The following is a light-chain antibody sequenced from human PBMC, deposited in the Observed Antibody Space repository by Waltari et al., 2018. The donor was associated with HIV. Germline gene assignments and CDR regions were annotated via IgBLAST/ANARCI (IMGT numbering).Light chain of an antibody. J-gene: IGKJ1*01. Sequence: IVMARSLATLYVSPGERATLSCRASPSINTSLAWYQQKHGQAPRLLIYESSSRATGIPARFSGGGSGAEFIFTISSLQSEDFAVYYCQQYNNWPRTFGQGTKVEIK. CDR1: PSINTS. CDR2: ESS. V-gene: IGKV3-15*01. CDR3: QQYNNWPRT.